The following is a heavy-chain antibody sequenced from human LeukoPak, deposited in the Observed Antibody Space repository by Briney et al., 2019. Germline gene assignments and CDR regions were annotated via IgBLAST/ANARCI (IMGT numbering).Heavy chain of an antibody. Sequence: ASVKVSCKASGYTFTSYGISWVRQAPGQGLEWMGWISAYNGNTNYAQKLQGRVTMTTDTSTSTAYMELRSLRSEDTAVYYCARASIAVAGRVYFQHWGQGTLVTVSS. D-gene: IGHD6-19*01. V-gene: IGHV1-18*01. CDR1: GYTFTSYG. J-gene: IGHJ1*01. CDR2: ISAYNGNT. CDR3: ARASIAVAGRVYFQH.